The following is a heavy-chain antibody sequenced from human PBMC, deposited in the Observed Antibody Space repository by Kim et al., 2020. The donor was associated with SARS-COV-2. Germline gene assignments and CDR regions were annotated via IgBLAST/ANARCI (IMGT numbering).Heavy chain of an antibody. V-gene: IGHV4-59*13. CDR3: ARLPSFVDTAMVRLSTGGYYYYGMDV. D-gene: IGHD5-18*01. CDR1: GGSISSYY. CDR2: IYYSGST. J-gene: IGHJ6*02. Sequence: SETLSLTCTVSGGSISSYYWSWIRQPPGKGLEWIGYIYYSGSTNYNPSLKSRVTISVDTSKNQFSLKLSSVTAADTAVYYCARLPSFVDTAMVRLSTGGYYYYGMDVWGQGTTVTVSS.